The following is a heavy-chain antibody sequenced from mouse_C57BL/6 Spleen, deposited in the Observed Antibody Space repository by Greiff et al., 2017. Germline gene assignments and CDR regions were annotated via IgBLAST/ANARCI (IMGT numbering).Heavy chain of an antibody. J-gene: IGHJ2*01. Sequence: QVQLQQSGAELVKPGASVKISCKASGYAFSSYWMNWVQQRPGKGLEWIGQLYPGDGATNYNGTFQGKATLTADKSSSTAYMQLSSLTSEDSAVYFCARLGYFDYWGQGTTLTVSS. CDR1: GYAFSSYW. CDR3: ARLGYFDY. CDR2: LYPGDGAT. V-gene: IGHV1-80*01.